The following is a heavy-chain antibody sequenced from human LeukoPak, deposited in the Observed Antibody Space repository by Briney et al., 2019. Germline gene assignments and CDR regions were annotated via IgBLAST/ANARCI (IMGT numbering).Heavy chain of an antibody. CDR1: GGSISSSSYY. V-gene: IGHV4-39*01. Sequence: PSETLSLTCTVSGGSISSSSYYWGWIRQPPGKGLEWIGSIYYSGSTYYNPSLKSRVTISVDTSKNQFSLKLSSVTAADTAVYYCARQTYYDFWSGYFSCGMDVWGQGTTVTVSS. CDR3: ARQTYYDFWSGYFSCGMDV. J-gene: IGHJ6*02. CDR2: IYYSGST. D-gene: IGHD3-3*01.